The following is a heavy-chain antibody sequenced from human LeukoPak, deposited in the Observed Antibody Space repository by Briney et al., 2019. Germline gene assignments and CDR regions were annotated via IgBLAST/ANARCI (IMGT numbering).Heavy chain of an antibody. V-gene: IGHV3-20*04. CDR1: GFSFDDYG. Sequence: GGSLRLSCVASGFSFDDYGMSWVRQTPEKGLEWISGINSNGNSAGYADSVKGRFTISRDSAKNSLYLQMNSLRAEDTAVYYCARGFLRYSYDHWGQGTLVTVSS. CDR3: ARGFLRYSYDH. CDR2: INSNGNSA. D-gene: IGHD5-18*01. J-gene: IGHJ4*02.